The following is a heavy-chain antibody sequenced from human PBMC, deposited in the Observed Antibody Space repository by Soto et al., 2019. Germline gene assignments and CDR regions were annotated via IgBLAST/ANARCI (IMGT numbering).Heavy chain of an antibody. Sequence: ASVKVSCKASGYTFTSYGISWVRQAPGQGLEWMGWISAYNGNTNHAQKLQGRVTMTTDTSTSTAYMELRSLRSDDTAVYYCARASLAAAQAYYYYYMDVWGKGTTVTVSS. D-gene: IGHD6-13*01. J-gene: IGHJ6*03. CDR1: GYTFTSYG. CDR2: ISAYNGNT. CDR3: ARASLAAAQAYYYYYMDV. V-gene: IGHV1-18*01.